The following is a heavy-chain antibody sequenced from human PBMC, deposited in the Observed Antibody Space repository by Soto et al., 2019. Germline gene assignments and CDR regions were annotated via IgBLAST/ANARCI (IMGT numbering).Heavy chain of an antibody. J-gene: IGHJ5*02. CDR3: VRLIGNSWLDT. CDR1: GGSISSYY. Sequence: PSETLSLTFTVSGGSISSYYWSWIRQPPGRGLEWIGFIYYAGSTKYNPSLNSRVTISVDTSNNQVSLQLNSVTPDDTAVYYCVRLIGNSWLDTWGQGTLVTVSS. CDR2: IYYAGST. V-gene: IGHV4-59*08.